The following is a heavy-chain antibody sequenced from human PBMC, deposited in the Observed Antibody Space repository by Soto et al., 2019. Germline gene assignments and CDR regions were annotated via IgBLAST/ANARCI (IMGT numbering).Heavy chain of an antibody. V-gene: IGHV4-39*02. D-gene: IGHD4-17*01. Sequence: TLSLTCIVSAGSISSTTYYWGWIRQPPGKGLEWIGSFYYTGSTYYNPSLKSRVTISVDTSKNHFSLKLTSVTAADTAVYYCARPSSSTVTTGATFDIWGQGTMVTVSS. CDR2: FYYTGST. CDR1: AGSISSTTYY. CDR3: ARPSSSTVTTGATFDI. J-gene: IGHJ3*02.